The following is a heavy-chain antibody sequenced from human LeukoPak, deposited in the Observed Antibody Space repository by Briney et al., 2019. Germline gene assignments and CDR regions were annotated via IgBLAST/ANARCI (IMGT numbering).Heavy chain of an antibody. CDR3: ARGAAAGTD. V-gene: IGHV3-66*02. J-gene: IGHJ4*02. CDR1: GFSVSNYY. Sequence: GGSLRLSCAASGFSVSNYYMSWVRQPPGKGLEWVSVMYTGGGRYYGDSVKGRFTISRDNSKNTLYLQMNSLRAEDTAVYYCARGAAAGTDWGQGTLVTVSS. D-gene: IGHD6-13*01. CDR2: MYTGGGR.